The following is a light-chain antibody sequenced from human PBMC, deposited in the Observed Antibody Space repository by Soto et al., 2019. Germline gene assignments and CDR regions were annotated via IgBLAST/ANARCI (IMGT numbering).Light chain of an antibody. CDR1: QNIITY. J-gene: IGKJ5*01. CDR3: QQGYGSPIT. Sequence: DIEMTQSPSSLSASVGDRVTITCRASQNIITYLTWYQHKPGQTPKLLIYAASRLQSGVPSRFSGRGSGTDFTLSITSLQPEDFATYFCQQGYGSPITFGQGTRLEI. CDR2: AAS. V-gene: IGKV1-39*01.